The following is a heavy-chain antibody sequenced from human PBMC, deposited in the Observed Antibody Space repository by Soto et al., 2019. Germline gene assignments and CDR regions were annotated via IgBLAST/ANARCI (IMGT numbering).Heavy chain of an antibody. CDR2: IDNNGGT. J-gene: IGHJ6*04. CDR1: GDSVSSYK. Sequence: QVQLQESGPGLVKPSETLSLTCTVSGDSVSSYKWSWIRQTPGKGLEWIGYIDNNGGTSYNPPLRRRVTMSVDTSTKQFSLRLNTVTAADTAVYYGVRQGFGALHGLVDVWGKGTTVTVSS. V-gene: IGHV4-59*08. D-gene: IGHD3-10*01. CDR3: VRQGFGALHGLVDV.